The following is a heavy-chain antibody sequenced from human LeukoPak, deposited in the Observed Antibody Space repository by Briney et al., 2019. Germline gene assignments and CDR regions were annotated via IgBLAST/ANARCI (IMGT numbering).Heavy chain of an antibody. CDR2: ISYDGSNK. D-gene: IGHD3-22*01. CDR1: GFTFSVYA. J-gene: IGHJ4*02. CDR3: ARGSSGDY. Sequence: AGGSLRLSCVASGFTFSVYAMSWVRQGPGKGLEWVAVISYDGSNKYYADSVKGRFTISRDNSKNTLYLQMNSLRAEDTAVYYCARGSSGDYWGQGTLVTVSS. V-gene: IGHV3-30-3*01.